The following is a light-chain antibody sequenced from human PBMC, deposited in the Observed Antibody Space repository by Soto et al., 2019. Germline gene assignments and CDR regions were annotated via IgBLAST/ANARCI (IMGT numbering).Light chain of an antibody. CDR3: QTWGTGIHVV. CDR1: SGHSSYA. Sequence: QLVLTQSPSASASLGASVKLTCTLSSGHSSYAIAWHQQQPEKGPRYLMKLDSDGSHTKGDAIPDRFSGSSSGAERYLTISSLQSEDKADYYCQTWGTGIHVVFGGGTKLTVL. V-gene: IGLV4-69*01. J-gene: IGLJ2*01. CDR2: LDSDGSH.